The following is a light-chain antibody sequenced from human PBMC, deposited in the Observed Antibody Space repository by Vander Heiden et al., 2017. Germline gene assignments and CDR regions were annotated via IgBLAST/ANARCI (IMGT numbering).Light chain of an antibody. V-gene: IGKV1-8*01. J-gene: IGKJ4*01. CDR1: QGTSSY. CDR2: AAS. Sequence: AIRMTQSPSSFSASTGDRVTITCQAHQGTSSYLAWYQQKPGKAPKLLIYAASTLQSGVPSRFSGIGSETDFTLTISCLQSEDFATYYCQQYYSYPLTFGEGTKVEIK. CDR3: QQYYSYPLT.